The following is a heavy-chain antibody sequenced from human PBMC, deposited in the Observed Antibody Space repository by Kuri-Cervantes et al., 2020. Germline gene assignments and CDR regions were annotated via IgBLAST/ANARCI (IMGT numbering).Heavy chain of an antibody. CDR3: ARSIMGAGGTGAFNM. CDR1: GFTFDTYS. Sequence: GGSLRLSCAASGFTFDTYSMHWVRQPPGKGLEWVSSLDGTSTYIYYTDSVKGRFTISRDNAKNSLYLQMNSLRAEDTAVYYCARSIMGAGGTGAFNMWGQGTMVTVSS. CDR2: LDGTSTYI. V-gene: IGHV3-21*03. J-gene: IGHJ3*02. D-gene: IGHD6-13*01.